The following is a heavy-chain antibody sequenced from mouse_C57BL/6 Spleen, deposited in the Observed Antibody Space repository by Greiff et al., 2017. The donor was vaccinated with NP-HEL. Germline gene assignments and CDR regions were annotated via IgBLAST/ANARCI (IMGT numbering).Heavy chain of an antibody. D-gene: IGHD1-1*01. CDR2: ISGGGGTT. V-gene: IGHV5-9*01. J-gene: IGHJ1*03. Sequence: EVKLVESGGGLVKPGGSLKLSCAASGFTFSSYTMSWVRQTPEKRLAWVATISGGGGTTYYPDSVQGRFTISSDTAKNTLYLQISSLRSEDSALYYCARGYYYENWYFDVWGTGTTVTVSS. CDR1: GFTFSSYT. CDR3: ARGYYYENWYFDV.